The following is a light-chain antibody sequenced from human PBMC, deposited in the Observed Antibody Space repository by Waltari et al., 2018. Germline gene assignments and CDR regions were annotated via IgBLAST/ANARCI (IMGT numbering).Light chain of an antibody. CDR3: QQYNNWPPSFT. V-gene: IGKV3-15*01. CDR1: QSVSSN. J-gene: IGKJ3*01. CDR2: GAS. Sequence: EIVMTQSPATLYVSPGERATLPCRASQSVSSNLAWYQQKPGQAPRLLIYGASTRATGIPARFSGSGSGTEFTLTISSLQSEDFAVYYCQQYNNWPPSFTFGPGTKVDIK.